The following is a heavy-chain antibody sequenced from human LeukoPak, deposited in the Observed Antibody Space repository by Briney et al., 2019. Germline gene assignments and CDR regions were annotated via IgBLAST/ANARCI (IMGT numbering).Heavy chain of an antibody. CDR3: ARDAPDYGGNSGAF. J-gene: IGHJ4*02. CDR2: INPNSGGT. CDR1: GYTFTGYY. Sequence: ASVKVSCKASGYTFTGYYMHWVRQAPGQGLEWMGWINPNSGGTNYAQKFQGRVTMTRDTSISTAYMELSRLRSDDTAVYYCARDAPDYGGNSGAFWGQGTLVTVSS. D-gene: IGHD4-23*01. V-gene: IGHV1-2*02.